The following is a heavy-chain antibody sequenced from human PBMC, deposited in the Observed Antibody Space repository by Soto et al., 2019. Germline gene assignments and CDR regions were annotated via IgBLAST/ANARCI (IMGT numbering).Heavy chain of an antibody. V-gene: IGHV4-30-4*01. J-gene: IGHJ5*01. D-gene: IGHD2-15*01. CDR3: ARGRYCLTGRCFPNWFDS. Sequence: SETLSLTCSVSGDSISTVDYFWAWIRQPPGQALEYIGYIYKSTTTYYNPSFESRVAISLATSKSQFSLNVTSVTAADTAVYFCARGRYCLTGRCFPNWFDSWGQGTLVTVSS. CDR1: GDSISTVDYF. CDR2: IYKSTTT.